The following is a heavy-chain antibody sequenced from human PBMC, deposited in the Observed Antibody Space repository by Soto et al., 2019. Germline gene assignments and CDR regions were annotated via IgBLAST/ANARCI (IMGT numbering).Heavy chain of an antibody. J-gene: IGHJ4*02. V-gene: IGHV3-23*01. D-gene: IGHD1-26*01. CDR3: ARRGSGSYYGY. CDR2: ISGSGDST. CDR1: GFTFSSYA. Sequence: EVQLLESGGGLVQPGGSLRLSCAASGFTFSSYAMRWVRQAPGKGLEWVSAISGSGDSTYYADSVKGRFTVSRDNSKNPLDLQMTSLRAEDTAVYYCARRGSGSYYGYWGQGTLVTVSS.